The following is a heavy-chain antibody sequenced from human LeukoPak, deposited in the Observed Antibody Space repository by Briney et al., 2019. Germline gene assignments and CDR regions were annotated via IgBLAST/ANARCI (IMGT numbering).Heavy chain of an antibody. D-gene: IGHD6-13*01. CDR2: ISSSGSTI. J-gene: IGHJ3*02. V-gene: IGHV3-11*01. Sequence: PGGSLSLSCAASGFTFSDYYMSWIRQAPGKGLEWVSYISSSGSTIYYADSVKGRFTISRDNAKNSLYLQMNSLRAEDTAVYYCAGSIAAAGTSAFDIWGQGTMVTVSS. CDR3: AGSIAAAGTSAFDI. CDR1: GFTFSDYY.